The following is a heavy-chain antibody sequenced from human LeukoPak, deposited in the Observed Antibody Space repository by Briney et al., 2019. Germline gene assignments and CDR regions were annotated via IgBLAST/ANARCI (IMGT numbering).Heavy chain of an antibody. J-gene: IGHJ4*02. Sequence: PSETLSLTCTVSGGSISSYYWSWIRQPAGKGLEWIGRIYTSGSTNYNPSLKSRVTISVDTSKNQFSLKLSSVTAADTAVYYCARQSLPGIVGATARSDYWGQGTLVTVSS. D-gene: IGHD1-26*01. CDR2: IYTSGST. V-gene: IGHV4-4*07. CDR3: ARQSLPGIVGATARSDY. CDR1: GGSISSYY.